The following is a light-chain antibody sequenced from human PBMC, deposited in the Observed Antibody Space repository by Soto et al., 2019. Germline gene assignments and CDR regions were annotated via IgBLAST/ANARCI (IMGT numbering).Light chain of an antibody. V-gene: IGKV3-15*01. Sequence: EVVLTQSPDTLSVSPGDRATLSCRASQSVSRNLAWYQQKPGQAPRLLIYGASTRATGVPARFSGSGSATEFTLSISRLQSEDVAVYYCQQYGDWPPETFGQGTKREI. CDR1: QSVSRN. CDR3: QQYGDWPPET. J-gene: IGKJ2*01. CDR2: GAS.